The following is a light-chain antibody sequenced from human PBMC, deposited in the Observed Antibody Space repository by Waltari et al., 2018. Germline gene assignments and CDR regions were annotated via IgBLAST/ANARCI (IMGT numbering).Light chain of an antibody. V-gene: IGLV1-51*02. CDR2: ETN. Sequence: QSVLTQPPSVSAAPGHKVSISCSGTPSTVGNNGVFWYRQLPGSAPKLLIYETNGRPTGTPDRVSGSKSATTAILDIAGLQAGDEADYYCGTWDSSLALWLFGGGTKLTV. CDR3: GTWDSSLALWL. J-gene: IGLJ3*02. CDR1: PSTVGNNG.